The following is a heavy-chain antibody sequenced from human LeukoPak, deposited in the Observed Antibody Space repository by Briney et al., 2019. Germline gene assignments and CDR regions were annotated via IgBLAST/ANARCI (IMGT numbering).Heavy chain of an antibody. CDR3: AREGEYSSGWYGG. D-gene: IGHD6-19*01. CDR1: GGTFSSYA. V-gene: IGHV1-69*05. Sequence: SVKVSCKASGGTFSSYAISWVRQAPGQGLEWMGRIIPIFGTANYAQKFQGRVTITTDESTSTAYMELSSLRSEDTAVYYCAREGEYSSGWYGGWGQGTLVTVSP. CDR2: IIPIFGTA. J-gene: IGHJ4*02.